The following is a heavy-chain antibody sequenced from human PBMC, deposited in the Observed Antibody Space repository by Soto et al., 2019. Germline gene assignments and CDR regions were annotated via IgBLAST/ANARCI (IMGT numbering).Heavy chain of an antibody. V-gene: IGHV3-30-3*01. CDR3: ARRLYDYGDYPIDY. CDR1: GFTFSSYA. Sequence: GGSLRLSCAASGFTFSSYAMHWVRQAPGKGLEWVAVISYDGSNKYYADSVKGRFTISRDNSKNTLYLQINSLRPEDTAVYYCARRLYDYGDYPIDYWGQGTLVTVSS. D-gene: IGHD4-17*01. CDR2: ISYDGSNK. J-gene: IGHJ4*02.